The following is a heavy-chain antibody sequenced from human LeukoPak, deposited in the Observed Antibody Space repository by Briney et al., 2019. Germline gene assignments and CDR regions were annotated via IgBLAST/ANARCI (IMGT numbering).Heavy chain of an antibody. D-gene: IGHD2-15*01. CDR3: ARHRDSRGFFFDY. CDR1: GGSISSFY. Sequence: SETLSLTCTVSGGSISSFYWSWIRQPPGKGLEGLGYIYSSGGTNYNPPLKSRVTISVDTSKNQFSLKLSSVTAADTAVYFCARHRDSRGFFFDYWGQGTLVTVSS. J-gene: IGHJ4*02. V-gene: IGHV4-59*08. CDR2: IYSSGGT.